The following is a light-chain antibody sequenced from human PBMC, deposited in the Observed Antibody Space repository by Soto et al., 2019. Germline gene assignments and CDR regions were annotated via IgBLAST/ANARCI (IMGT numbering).Light chain of an antibody. J-gene: IGKJ5*01. CDR3: QQYGSAPLT. CDR2: AAS. Sequence: EIVLTQSPGTLSLSPGERATLSCRARQSVSNNYLAWYQQKPGQAPRLLISAASSRATAIPDRFSGSGSGTDFTLTISRLEPEDFAVYFCQQYGSAPLTFGQGTRLEIE. CDR1: QSVSNNY. V-gene: IGKV3-20*01.